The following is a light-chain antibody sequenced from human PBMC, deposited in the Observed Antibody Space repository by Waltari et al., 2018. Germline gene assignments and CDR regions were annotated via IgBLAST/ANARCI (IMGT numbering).Light chain of an antibody. V-gene: IGKV1-5*03. J-gene: IGKJ2*01. CDR1: QSISSW. CDR3: QQYNSYPYT. CDR2: KAS. Sequence: DIQLTQSPSTLSASVGDRVTITCRASQSISSWLAWYQQKPGKAPKLLIYKASSLESGVPSRFSGSGSGTEFTLTISSLQPDDFATYYCQQYNSYPYTFGQGTKLEIK.